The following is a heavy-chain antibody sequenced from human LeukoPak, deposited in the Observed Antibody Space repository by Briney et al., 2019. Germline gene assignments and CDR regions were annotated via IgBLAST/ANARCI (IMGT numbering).Heavy chain of an antibody. Sequence: GASVKVSCKASGYTFTTYSTTWVRQAPGQGLEWMGWISGANGDTNYAEKFQGRITMTTDSSTSTAYMDLRSLTPDDTGLYYCARLWADTAYWGQGTLVTVSS. CDR1: GYTFTTYS. CDR3: ARLWADTAY. J-gene: IGHJ4*02. CDR2: ISGANGDT. D-gene: IGHD1-26*01. V-gene: IGHV1-18*01.